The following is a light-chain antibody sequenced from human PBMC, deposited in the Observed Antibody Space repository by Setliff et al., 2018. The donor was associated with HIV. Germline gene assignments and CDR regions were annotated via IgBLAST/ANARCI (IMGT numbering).Light chain of an antibody. J-gene: IGKJ1*01. V-gene: IGKV1-5*03. CDR2: KAS. CDR3: QQYYTYSRT. CDR1: QSISTW. Sequence: DIQMTQSPSTLSAFVGDRVTITCRASQSISTWLAWYQQKPGKAPNLLISKASSLESGVPSRFSGSGSGTEFTLTISSLQPDDFATYFCQQYYTYSRTFGQGTKV.